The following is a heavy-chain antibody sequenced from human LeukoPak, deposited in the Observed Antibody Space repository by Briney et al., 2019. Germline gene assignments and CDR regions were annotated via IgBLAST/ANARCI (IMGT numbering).Heavy chain of an antibody. Sequence: SETLSLTCTVSGDSISSSSFYWGWIRQPPAKGLEWIGSIYFSGNTYYNPSLKSRVTISVDTSKNQFSLKLSSVTAADTAVYYCARSLRGVPSNWFDPWGRGTLVTASS. CDR2: IYFSGNT. CDR3: ARSLRGVPSNWFDP. CDR1: GDSISSSSFY. D-gene: IGHD3-10*01. V-gene: IGHV4-39*01. J-gene: IGHJ5*02.